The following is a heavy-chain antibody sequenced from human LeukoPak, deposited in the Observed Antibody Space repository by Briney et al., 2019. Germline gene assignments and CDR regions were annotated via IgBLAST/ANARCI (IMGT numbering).Heavy chain of an antibody. CDR1: GGSISNYY. J-gene: IGHJ6*03. D-gene: IGHD6-6*01. Sequence: SETLSLTCTVSGGSISNYYWSWMRQPAGKGLEGMGRIYTSGSTNYNPSLKRRVTMSVDTSKNQFSLKLDSVTAADTAVYYCARDVRRSSSSSNSYYYYMDVWGKGTTVTVSS. CDR2: IYTSGST. CDR3: ARDVRRSSSSSNSYYYYMDV. V-gene: IGHV4-4*07.